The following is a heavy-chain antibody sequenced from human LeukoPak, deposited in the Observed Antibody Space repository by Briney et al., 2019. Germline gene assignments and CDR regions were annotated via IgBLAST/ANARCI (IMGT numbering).Heavy chain of an antibody. CDR3: ARTAARRFDY. CDR1: GGSIRSGGYF. V-gene: IGHV4-31*03. J-gene: IGHJ4*02. CDR2: IYYSGST. Sequence: PSETLSLTCTVSGGSIRSGGYFWTWIRQHPGKGLEWIGYIYYSGSTNYNPSLKSRVTISVDTSKNQFSLKLSSVTAADTAVYYCARTAARRFDYWGQGTLVTVSS. D-gene: IGHD6-6*01.